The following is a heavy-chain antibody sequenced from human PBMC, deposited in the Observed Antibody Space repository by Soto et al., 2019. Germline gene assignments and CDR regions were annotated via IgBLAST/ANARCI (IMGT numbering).Heavy chain of an antibody. Sequence: SETLSLTCTVSDGSLSPNYWSWIRQSPGKGLEWIGYIYYAGSTTYNPSLKSRITISLDTSQNEVSLKLSSVTAADTAVYYCARLGAYYQALDSWGRGTRVTVSS. J-gene: IGHJ4*02. D-gene: IGHD3-22*01. CDR2: IYYAGST. CDR1: DGSLSPNY. V-gene: IGHV4-59*08. CDR3: ARLGAYYQALDS.